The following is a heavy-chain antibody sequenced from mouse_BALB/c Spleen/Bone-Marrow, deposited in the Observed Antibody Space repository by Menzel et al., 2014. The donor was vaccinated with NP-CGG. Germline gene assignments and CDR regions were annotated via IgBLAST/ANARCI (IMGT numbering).Heavy chain of an antibody. D-gene: IGHD2-4*01. J-gene: IGHJ4*01. V-gene: IGHV1-14*01. CDR1: GYRFTSYV. CDR3: GRGVYYDYDEGAMDY. Sequence: EVQVVESGPELVEPGASVKMSCKASGYRFTSYVMHWVKQKPGQGLEWIGYINPYNDGTKYNEKFIGKATLTSDKSSSTAYLELSSLTSADSAVYYCGRGVYYDYDEGAMDYWGQGTSVTVSS. CDR2: INPYNDGT.